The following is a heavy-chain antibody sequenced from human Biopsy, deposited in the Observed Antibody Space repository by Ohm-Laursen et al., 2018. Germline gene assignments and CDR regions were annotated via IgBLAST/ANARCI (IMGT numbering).Heavy chain of an antibody. D-gene: IGHD1-20*01. Sequence: SLRLSCTASGFSFSSYSMNWVRQAPGKGLEWISYITVSGASVYYTDSVKGRFTISRDNAKNSLYLQMNSLRAEDTAVYFCAISNPASNYKWNDQDEALDFWGQGTMVTVSS. V-gene: IGHV3-48*04. CDR3: AISNPASNYKWNDQDEALDF. J-gene: IGHJ3*01. CDR1: GFSFSSYS. CDR2: ITVSGASV.